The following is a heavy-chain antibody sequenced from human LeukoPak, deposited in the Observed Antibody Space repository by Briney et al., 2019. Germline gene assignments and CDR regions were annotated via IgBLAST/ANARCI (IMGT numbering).Heavy chain of an antibody. Sequence: GGSLRLSCAASGFTFSSYSMNWVRQAPGKGLEWVSYISSSSSTIYYADSVKGRFTISRDNAKNSLYLQMNSLRDEDTVVYYCARGGPPYYDYVWGSYRYGPNAFDIWGQGTMVTVSS. CDR3: ARGGPPYYDYVWGSYRYGPNAFDI. CDR2: ISSSSSTI. V-gene: IGHV3-48*02. J-gene: IGHJ3*02. D-gene: IGHD3-16*02. CDR1: GFTFSSYS.